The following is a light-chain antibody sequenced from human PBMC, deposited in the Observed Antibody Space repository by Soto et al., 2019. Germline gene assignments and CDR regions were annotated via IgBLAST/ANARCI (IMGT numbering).Light chain of an antibody. Sequence: QTVVTQEPSFSVSPGRTVTLTCGLSSGSVSTSYYPSWYQQTPGQAPRTLIYSTNTRSSGVPDRFSGSILGNKAALTITAAQADDESDYYCVLYMGSGIWVFGGGTKVTVL. CDR3: VLYMGSGIWV. CDR1: SGSVSTSYY. J-gene: IGLJ3*02. V-gene: IGLV8-61*01. CDR2: STN.